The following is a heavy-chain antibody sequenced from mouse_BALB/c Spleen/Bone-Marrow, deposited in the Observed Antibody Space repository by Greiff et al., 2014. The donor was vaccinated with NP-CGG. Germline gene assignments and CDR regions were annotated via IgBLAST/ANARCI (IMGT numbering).Heavy chain of an antibody. CDR1: GFTFSSFG. D-gene: IGHD1-1*01. CDR2: IRSGSSTI. J-gene: IGHJ2*01. V-gene: IGHV5-17*02. Sequence: VQLKESGGGLVQPGGSRKLSCAASGFTFSSFGMHWVRQAPGKGLEWVAYIRSGSSTIYYADTVKGRFTISRDNPKNTLFLQMTSLRSEDTAMYYCARLRRYYGYFDYWGQGTTLTVSS. CDR3: ARLRRYYGYFDY.